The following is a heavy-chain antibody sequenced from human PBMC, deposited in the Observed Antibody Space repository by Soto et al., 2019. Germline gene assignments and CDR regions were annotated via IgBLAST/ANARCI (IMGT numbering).Heavy chain of an antibody. V-gene: IGHV2-5*02. Sequence: SGPTLVNPTQTLTLTCTFSGFSLSTSGLGVVWIRQPPGKALVWLALIYWDDDKRYSPSLKSRLTITKDTSKNQVVLTMTNMDPVDTATYYCAHRSLVAAASVWFYPWGQGTPVTVSS. J-gene: IGHJ5*02. D-gene: IGHD2-2*01. CDR3: AHRSLVAAASVWFYP. CDR2: IYWDDDK. CDR1: GFSLSTSGLG.